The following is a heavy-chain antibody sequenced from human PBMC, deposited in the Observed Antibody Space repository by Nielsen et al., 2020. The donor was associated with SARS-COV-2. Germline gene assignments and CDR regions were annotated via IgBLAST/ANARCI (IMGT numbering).Heavy chain of an antibody. J-gene: IGHJ3*02. V-gene: IGHV3-11*06. CDR3: ARESVTGTDAFDI. CDR2: ISTSSSYT. Sequence: GESLKISCEASGFTFSDYYMSWIRQAPGKGLEWVSYISTSSSYTNYADSVKGRFTISRDNAENSLSLQMNSLRAEDTAVYYCARESVTGTDAFDIWGQGTVVTVSS. CDR1: GFTFSDYY. D-gene: IGHD6-19*01.